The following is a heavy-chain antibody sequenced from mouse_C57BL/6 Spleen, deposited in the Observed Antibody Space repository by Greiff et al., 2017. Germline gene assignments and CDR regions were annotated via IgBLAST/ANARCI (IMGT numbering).Heavy chain of an antibody. CDR1: GYSFTGYF. D-gene: IGHD4-1*01. J-gene: IGHJ2*01. CDR2: INPYNGDT. V-gene: IGHV1-20*01. CDR3: ARSPKLTGTFDY. Sequence: EVKLMESGPELVKPGDSVKISCKASGYSFTGYFMNWVMQSHGKSLEWIGRINPYNGDTFYNQKFKGKATLTVDKSSSTANMELRSLTSEDSADYYCARSPKLTGTFDYWGQGTT.